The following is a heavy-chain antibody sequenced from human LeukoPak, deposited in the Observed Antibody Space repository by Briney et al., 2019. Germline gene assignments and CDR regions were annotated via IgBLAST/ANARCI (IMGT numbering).Heavy chain of an antibody. V-gene: IGHV3-53*01. Sequence: PGGSLRLSCAASGFTFSTYAMSWVRQAPGKGLEWVSVIYSGGSADYADSVKGRFTISRDTSKNTLYLQMNSLRAEDTAVYYCARGGRDGYNYFDYWGQGTLVTVSS. CDR1: GFTFSTYA. D-gene: IGHD5-24*01. CDR3: ARGGRDGYNYFDY. CDR2: IYSGGSA. J-gene: IGHJ4*02.